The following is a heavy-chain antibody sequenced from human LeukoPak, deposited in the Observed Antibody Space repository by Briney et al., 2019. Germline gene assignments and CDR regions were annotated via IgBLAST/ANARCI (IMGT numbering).Heavy chain of an antibody. D-gene: IGHD3-10*01. CDR2: VSASGFT. V-gene: IGHV3-23*01. J-gene: IGHJ4*02. Sequence: GGSLRLSCAASGFTFSNYDMNWVRQAPGKGLEWVSVVSASGFTSYCDSVKGRFTISRDKSKNTVHLDMNTLRAEDTARYYCAKARTANDYGSGSFYKGFDSWGQGTLVTVSS. CDR3: AKARTANDYGSGSFYKGFDS. CDR1: GFTFSNYD.